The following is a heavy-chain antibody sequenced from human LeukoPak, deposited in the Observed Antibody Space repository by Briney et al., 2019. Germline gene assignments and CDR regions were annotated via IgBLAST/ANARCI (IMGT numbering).Heavy chain of an antibody. J-gene: IGHJ4*02. CDR3: ARQAKMATITGPFDY. D-gene: IGHD5-24*01. CDR2: IYPGDSDT. Sequence: GESLTISCKGSGYSFTSYWIGWVRQMPGKGLEWMGIIYPGDSDTRYSPSFQGQVTISADKSISTAYLQWSSLKASDTAMYYCARQAKMATITGPFDYWGQGTLVTVSS. V-gene: IGHV5-51*01. CDR1: GYSFTSYW.